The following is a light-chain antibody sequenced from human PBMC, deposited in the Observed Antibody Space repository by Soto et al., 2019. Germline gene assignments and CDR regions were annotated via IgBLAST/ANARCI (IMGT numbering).Light chain of an antibody. CDR2: VAS. J-gene: IGKJ4*01. CDR3: HEYGTSPRLT. CDR1: QSISSSC. V-gene: IGKV3-20*01. Sequence: IVVTQSPGTLSLSPGARPTLFCRTSQSISSSCLAWYQKKPGQSRRLLISVASKRATGIPDRFSGSGTGTDFSLTISRLEPEDFAVYYCHEYGTSPRLTFGRGTKLDMK.